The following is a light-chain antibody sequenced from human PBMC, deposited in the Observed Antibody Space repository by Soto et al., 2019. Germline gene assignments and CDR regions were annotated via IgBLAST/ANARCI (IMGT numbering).Light chain of an antibody. V-gene: IGLV2-14*01. CDR3: SSYTSSSTLYV. J-gene: IGLJ1*01. CDR2: EVS. CDR1: SSDVGGYNY. Sequence: QSVLTQPASVSGSPGQSITISCTGTSSDVGGYNYVSWYQQHPGKAPKLMIFEVSSRPSGVSYCFSGSKSGNTASLTISGLQAEDEADYYCSSYTSSSTLYVFGSGTQLTVL.